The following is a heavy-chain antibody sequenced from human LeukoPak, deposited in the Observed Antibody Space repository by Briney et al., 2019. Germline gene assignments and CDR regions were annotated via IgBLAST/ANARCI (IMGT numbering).Heavy chain of an antibody. CDR2: IYHSGTT. CDR1: GYSISSGYY. D-gene: IGHD2-2*01. J-gene: IGHJ3*02. CDR3: ARQRHIVAVPGSFDI. Sequence: SETLSLTCAVSGYSISSGYYWGWVRQPPGKGLEWIGNIYHSGTTYYNPSLKSRVTISVDTSKNQFSLKLTSVTAADTAVCYCARQRHIVAVPGSFDIWGQGTMVTVSS. V-gene: IGHV4-38-2*01.